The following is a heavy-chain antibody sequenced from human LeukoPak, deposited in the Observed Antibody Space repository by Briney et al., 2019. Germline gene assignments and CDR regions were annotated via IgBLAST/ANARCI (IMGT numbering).Heavy chain of an antibody. Sequence: PSETLSLTCAVSGDSISSRNWWNWVRQSPGMGLDWVGEISHGGITKYNPSLKNRVTISKDNSRNEFSLKLNSVTAADTAVYFCARSAGWWSLDYWGQGALVTVSA. CDR1: GDSISSRNW. D-gene: IGHD2-8*02. CDR3: ARSAGWWSLDY. V-gene: IGHV4-4*02. J-gene: IGHJ4*02. CDR2: ISHGGIT.